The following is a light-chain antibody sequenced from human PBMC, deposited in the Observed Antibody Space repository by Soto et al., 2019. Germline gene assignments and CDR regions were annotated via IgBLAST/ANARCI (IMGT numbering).Light chain of an antibody. Sequence: EIVMTQSPATLSVSPGERVTLSCRASQSVSTSLAWYLHKPGQTPRLLIYRVSNRATGIPARFSGSRSGTAFTLTISSLQSKDFAVYYCQQYDKWPLTFGQGTTVEIK. J-gene: IGKJ1*01. CDR2: RVS. CDR3: QQYDKWPLT. CDR1: QSVSTS. V-gene: IGKV3-15*01.